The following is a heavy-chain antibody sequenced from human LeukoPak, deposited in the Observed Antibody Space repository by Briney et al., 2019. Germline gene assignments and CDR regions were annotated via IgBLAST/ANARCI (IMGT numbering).Heavy chain of an antibody. CDR1: GGSISSSSYY. D-gene: IGHD5-18*01. CDR3: ARQDTAMVKHFDY. V-gene: IGHV4-39*01. CDR2: IYYSGST. Sequence: PSETLSLTCTVSGGSISSSSYYWGWIRQPPGKGLEWIGSIYYSGSTYYNPSLKSRVTISVDTSKNQFSLKLSSVTAADTAVYYCARQDTAMVKHFDYWGQGTLVTVSS. J-gene: IGHJ4*02.